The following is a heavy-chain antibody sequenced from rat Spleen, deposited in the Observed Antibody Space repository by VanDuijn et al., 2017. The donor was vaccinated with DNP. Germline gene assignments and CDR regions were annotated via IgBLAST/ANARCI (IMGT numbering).Heavy chain of an antibody. Sequence: EVQLVESGGDLVQPGQSLKLSCVASGFTFSDYWMTWIRQVPGKGLEWVASTIGSGGNTYYPDSLKGQFTISRDNAKNTLYLQMNSLQTEDTAMYFCAGTKYGFSDFDYWGQGVMVTVSS. CDR2: TIGSGGNT. CDR3: AGTKYGFSDFDY. V-gene: IGHV5-31*01. D-gene: IGHD1-11*01. J-gene: IGHJ2*01. CDR1: GFTFSDYW.